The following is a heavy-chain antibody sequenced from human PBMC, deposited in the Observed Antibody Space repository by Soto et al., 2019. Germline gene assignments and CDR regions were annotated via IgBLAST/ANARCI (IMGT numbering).Heavy chain of an antibody. V-gene: IGHV3-74*01. D-gene: IGHD3-10*01. Sequence: GGSLRLSCAASGFTFSSYWMHWVRQAPGKGLVWVSRINGDGSSISYADSVKGRFTISRDNAKNTLYVQMNSLRAEDTAVYYCARSGSGSYPGGLYWGQGTLVTVSS. J-gene: IGHJ4*02. CDR2: INGDGSSI. CDR3: ARSGSGSYPGGLY. CDR1: GFTFSSYW.